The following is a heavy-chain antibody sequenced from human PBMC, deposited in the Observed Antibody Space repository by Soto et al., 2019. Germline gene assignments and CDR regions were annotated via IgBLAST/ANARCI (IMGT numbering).Heavy chain of an antibody. D-gene: IGHD4-17*01. CDR1: GGSISSWY. CDR3: ARRYGGAFDI. J-gene: IGHJ3*02. V-gene: IGHV4-59*08. CDR2: IFYSGST. Sequence: QVQLQESGPGLVKPSETLSLTCTVSGGSISSWYWSWIRQPPGKGLEWIGYIFYSGSTNYNPSLKSRVTISVDTSKTQVSLKLSSVTAADTAVYYCARRYGGAFDIWGPGTMVTVSS.